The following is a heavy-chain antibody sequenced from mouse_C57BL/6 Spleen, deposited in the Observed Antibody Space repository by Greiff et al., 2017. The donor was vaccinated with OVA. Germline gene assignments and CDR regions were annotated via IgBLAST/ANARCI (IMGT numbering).Heavy chain of an antibody. CDR1: GYTFTSYW. CDR2: IHPNSGST. Sequence: QVQLQQSGPELVKPGASVKLSCKASGYTFTSYWMHWVKQRPGQGLEWIGMIHPNSGSTNYHEKFKSKATLTVDKSSSTAYMQLSSLTSEDSAVYYCARGLLLRYAMDYWGQGTSVTVSS. V-gene: IGHV1-64*01. CDR3: ARGLLLRYAMDY. J-gene: IGHJ4*01. D-gene: IGHD1-1*01.